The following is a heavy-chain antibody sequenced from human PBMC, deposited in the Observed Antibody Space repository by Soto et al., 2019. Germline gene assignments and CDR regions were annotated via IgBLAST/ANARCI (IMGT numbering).Heavy chain of an antibody. Sequence: VASVKVSCKASGYTFTSYAMHWVRQAPGQRLEWMGWINAGNGNTKYSQKFQGRVTITRDTSASTAYMELSSLRPEDTAVYYCARAPRGGYCSSTSCYPNWFDPWGQGTLVTVSS. D-gene: IGHD2-2*01. V-gene: IGHV1-3*01. CDR1: GYTFTSYA. CDR3: ARAPRGGYCSSTSCYPNWFDP. J-gene: IGHJ5*02. CDR2: INAGNGNT.